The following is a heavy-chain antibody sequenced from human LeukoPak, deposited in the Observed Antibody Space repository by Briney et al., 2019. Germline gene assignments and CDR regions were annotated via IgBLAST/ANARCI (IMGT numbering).Heavy chain of an antibody. CDR3: AKNYYDSSGSRYFDL. CDR1: GFTFDDYA. J-gene: IGHJ2*01. CDR2: ISWNSGSI. V-gene: IGHV3-9*01. Sequence: GGSLRLSCAASGFTFDDYAMHWVRQAPGKGLEWVSGISWNSGSIGYADSVKGRFTISRDNGKNSLYLQMNSLRAEDTALYYCAKNYYDSSGSRYFDLWGRGTLVTVSS. D-gene: IGHD3-22*01.